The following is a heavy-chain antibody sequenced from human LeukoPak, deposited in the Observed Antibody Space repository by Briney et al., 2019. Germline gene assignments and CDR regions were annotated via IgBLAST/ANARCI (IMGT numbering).Heavy chain of an antibody. Sequence: PGGSLRLSCAASGFTFSSYEMNWVPQAPGKGLEWVSYISSSGSTKYYADSLKGRFTISRDNAKNPLYLQMNSLRAEDTAVYYCARNWGYFDYWGQGTLLTVSS. V-gene: IGHV3-48*03. J-gene: IGHJ4*02. CDR2: ISSSGSTK. CDR1: GFTFSSYE. D-gene: IGHD7-27*01. CDR3: ARNWGYFDY.